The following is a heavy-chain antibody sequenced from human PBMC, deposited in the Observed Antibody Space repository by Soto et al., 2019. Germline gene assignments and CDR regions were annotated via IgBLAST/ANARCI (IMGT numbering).Heavy chain of an antibody. CDR1: GGSINSDDSF. J-gene: IGHJ5*02. V-gene: IGHV4-39*01. Sequence: SETLSLTCSVSGGSINSDDSFWGWVRQSPGKGLEWIGSLYYGGSTFYNPSLKSRVTISLDTSKNQFSLRLTSVTAADTAINYCARQLPVGATSWFDPWGQGTLVTVSS. CDR2: LYYGGST. CDR3: ARQLPVGATSWFDP. D-gene: IGHD1-26*01.